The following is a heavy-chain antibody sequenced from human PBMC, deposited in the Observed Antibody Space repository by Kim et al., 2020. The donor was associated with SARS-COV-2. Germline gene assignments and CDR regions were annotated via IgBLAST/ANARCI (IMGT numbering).Heavy chain of an antibody. D-gene: IGHD1-26*01. CDR3: AKNSGGYRALNFDY. CDR2: FSGSGT. J-gene: IGHJ4*02. CDR1: GFPFSSYA. V-gene: IGHV3-23*01. Sequence: GGSLRLSCAAFGFPFSSYAMSWVRQAPGKGLEWVSAFSGSGTYYADSVKGRFTISRDNSKNTLYLQMNSLRADDTAVYYCAKNSGGYRALNFDYWGQGTL.